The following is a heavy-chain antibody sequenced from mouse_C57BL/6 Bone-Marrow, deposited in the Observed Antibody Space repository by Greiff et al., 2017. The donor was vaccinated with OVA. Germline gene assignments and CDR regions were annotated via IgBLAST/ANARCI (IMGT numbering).Heavy chain of an antibody. CDR2: INPNNGGT. V-gene: IGHV1-26*01. CDR3: ARQDKTRT. J-gene: IGHJ4*01. CDR1: GYTFTDYY. Sequence: VQLQQSGPELVKPGASVKISCKASGYTFTDYYMNWVKQSHGKSLEWIGDINPNNGGTSYNQKFKGKATLTVDKSSSTAYMALRSLTSEDSALYNCARQDKTRTRGQEAPDTVSS.